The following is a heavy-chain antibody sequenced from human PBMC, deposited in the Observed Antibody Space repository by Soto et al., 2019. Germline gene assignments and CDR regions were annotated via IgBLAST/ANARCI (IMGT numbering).Heavy chain of an antibody. CDR3: AKAYSAAGTKWGNYYYYGMDV. Sequence: GGSLRLSCAASGFTFSSYGMHWVRQAPGKGLEWVAVISYDGSNKYYADSVKGRFTISRDNSKNTLYLQMNSLRAEDTAVYYCAKAYSAAGTKWGNYYYYGMDVWGQGTTVTVSS. D-gene: IGHD6-13*01. CDR1: GFTFSSYG. J-gene: IGHJ6*02. CDR2: ISYDGSNK. V-gene: IGHV3-30*18.